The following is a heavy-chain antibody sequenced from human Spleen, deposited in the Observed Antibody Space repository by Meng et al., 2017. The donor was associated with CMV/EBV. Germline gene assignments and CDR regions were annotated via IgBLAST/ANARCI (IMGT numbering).Heavy chain of an antibody. J-gene: IGHJ4*02. Sequence: KVSCKGSGYSFTTYWIAWVRQMPGKGLEWMGIIYPGDSDTRYSPSFQGQVTISADKSITTAYLQWSSLKASDTAMYYCAKLNGQMAAHYWGQGTLVTVSS. D-gene: IGHD5-24*01. CDR3: AKLNGQMAAHY. CDR2: IYPGDSDT. V-gene: IGHV5-51*01. CDR1: GYSFTTYW.